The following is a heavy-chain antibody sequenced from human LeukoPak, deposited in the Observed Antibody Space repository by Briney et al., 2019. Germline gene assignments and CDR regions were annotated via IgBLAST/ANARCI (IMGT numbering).Heavy chain of an antibody. CDR1: GGSISSYY. CDR3: ARGGSSGWYDNFDY. CDR2: IYTSGST. D-gene: IGHD6-19*01. J-gene: IGHJ4*02. Sequence: PSETLSLTCTVSGGSISSYYWSWIRQPAGKGLEWIGRIYTSGSTSYNPSLKSRVTMSVDTSKNQFSLKLSSVTAADTAVYYCARGGSSGWYDNFDYWGQGTLVTVSS. V-gene: IGHV4-4*07.